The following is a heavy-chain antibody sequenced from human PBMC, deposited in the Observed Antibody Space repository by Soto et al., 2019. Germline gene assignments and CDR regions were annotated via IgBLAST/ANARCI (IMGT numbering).Heavy chain of an antibody. D-gene: IGHD2-2*01. Sequence: QVQLVQSGAEVKKPGSSVKDSCKASGGTFSNYAFGWVRQAPGQGLDWMGTIIPIFGTTNFAQKFQGRVTRTADESTTTVDKERSSPRSDDTAAYYCARELPAGPGTGREDAGDIWGQGTTVTVSS. CDR2: IIPIFGTT. CDR1: GGTFSNYA. J-gene: IGHJ3*02. V-gene: IGHV1-69*15. CDR3: ARELPAGPGTGREDAGDI.